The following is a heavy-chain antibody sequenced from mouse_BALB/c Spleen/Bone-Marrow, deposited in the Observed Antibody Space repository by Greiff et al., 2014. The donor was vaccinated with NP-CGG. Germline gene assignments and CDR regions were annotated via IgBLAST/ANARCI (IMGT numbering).Heavy chain of an antibody. Sequence: VQLQQSGAELVRPGTSVKVSCKASGYAFTDYLMEWLKQRPGQGLEWIGVINPGSGSTNYNEKFKDKATHTADKSSSTAYMQLSSVTSDDSAGYCCARYDGYFDYWGQGTMLTVSA. CDR3: ARYDGYFDY. D-gene: IGHD2-3*01. J-gene: IGHJ2*01. CDR2: INPGSGST. CDR1: GYAFTDYL. V-gene: IGHV1-54*01.